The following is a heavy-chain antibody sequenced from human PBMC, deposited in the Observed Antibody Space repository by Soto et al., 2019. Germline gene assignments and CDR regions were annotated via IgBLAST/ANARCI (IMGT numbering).Heavy chain of an antibody. CDR2: IYYSGST. J-gene: IGHJ4*02. D-gene: IGHD2-2*01. CDR1: GGSISNYY. CDR3: ARRPSPGDCSSTTCHAWYFDY. Sequence: PSETLSLTCTVSGGSISNYYWSWIRQPPGKGLEWIGYIYYSGSTNYNPSLQSRVTISVDTSKNQFSLKLSSVTAADTAVYYCARRPSPGDCSSTTCHAWYFDYWGQGTLVTVSS. V-gene: IGHV4-59*08.